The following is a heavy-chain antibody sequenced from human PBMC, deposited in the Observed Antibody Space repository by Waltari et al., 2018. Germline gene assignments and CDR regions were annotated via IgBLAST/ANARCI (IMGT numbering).Heavy chain of an antibody. J-gene: IGHJ5*02. CDR2: ILQRGST. V-gene: IGHV4-38-2*02. CDR1: GYSISSGYY. CDR3: ARDSYSSTSSAGWFDP. Sequence: QVQLQESGPGLVKPSETLSLTCAVSGYSISSGYYWGWIRQPPGKGLEWIGSILQRGSTPDHPSPKSRVTISVDTSKNQFSLKLSSVTAADTAVYYCARDSYSSTSSAGWFDPWGQGTLVTVSS. D-gene: IGHD2-2*01.